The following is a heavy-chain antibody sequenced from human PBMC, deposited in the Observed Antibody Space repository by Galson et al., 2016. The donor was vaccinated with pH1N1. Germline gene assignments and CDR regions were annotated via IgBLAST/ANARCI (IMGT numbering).Heavy chain of an antibody. Sequence: ETLSLTCAVNGVPFSAFFWTWIRQPPGKGLEWIGETNHGGTSNYNPSLKSRVTISVDMSKNQFSLKLRSVTAADTAVYYCATRGDDTTGSTGDHWGQGILVAVSS. CDR2: TNHGGTS. D-gene: IGHD3-22*01. CDR1: GVPFSAFF. CDR3: ATRGDDTTGSTGDH. V-gene: IGHV4-34*01. J-gene: IGHJ4*02.